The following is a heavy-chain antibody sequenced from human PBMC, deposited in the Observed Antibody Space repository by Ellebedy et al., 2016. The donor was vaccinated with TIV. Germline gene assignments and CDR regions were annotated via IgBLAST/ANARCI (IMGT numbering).Heavy chain of an antibody. CDR1: GGSISSGGYY. V-gene: IGHV4-31*03. CDR3: ARANYDFWSGYPTEERVDWFDP. J-gene: IGHJ5*02. D-gene: IGHD3-3*01. Sequence: MPSETLSLTCTVSGGSISSGGYYWSWIRQHPGKGLEWIGYIYYSGSTYYNPSLKSRVTISVDTSKNQFSLKLSSVTAADTAVYYCARANYDFWSGYPTEERVDWFDPWGQGTLVTVSS. CDR2: IYYSGST.